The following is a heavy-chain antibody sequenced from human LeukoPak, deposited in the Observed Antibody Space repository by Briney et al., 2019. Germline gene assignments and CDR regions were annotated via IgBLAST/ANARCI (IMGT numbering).Heavy chain of an antibody. D-gene: IGHD3-16*01. V-gene: IGHV3-7*01. CDR1: GFNFSSYW. J-gene: IGHJ4*02. CDR2: IKEDGSEK. CDR3: VGDGGGAEDY. Sequence: GGSLRLSCAASGFNFSSYWMIWVRQAPGKGLAWVANIKEDGSEKKYVDSVKGRFTISRENAKNSLDVQMNSLRAQDTAVYYGVGDGGGAEDYWGQGTLVTVSS.